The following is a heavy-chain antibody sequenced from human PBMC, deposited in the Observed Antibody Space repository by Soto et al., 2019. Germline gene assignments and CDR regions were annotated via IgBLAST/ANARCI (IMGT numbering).Heavy chain of an antibody. CDR3: ASRLWFGELEFDP. D-gene: IGHD3-10*01. J-gene: IGHJ5*02. CDR2: ISYDGSNK. CDR1: GFTFSSYA. Sequence: GGSLRLSCAASGFTFSSYAMHWVRQAPGKGLEWVAVISYDGSNKYYADSVKGRFTISRDNSKNTLYLQMNSLRAEDTAVYYCASRLWFGELEFDPWGQGTLVTVSS. V-gene: IGHV3-30-3*01.